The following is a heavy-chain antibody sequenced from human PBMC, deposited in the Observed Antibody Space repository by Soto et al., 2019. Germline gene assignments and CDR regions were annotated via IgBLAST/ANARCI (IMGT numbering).Heavy chain of an antibody. V-gene: IGHV3-23*01. J-gene: IGHJ4*02. CDR3: AKAYSGSYHPWYFDY. Sequence: PGGSLRLSCAASGFTFSSNDMTWVRQAPGKGLEWVSTISGSGAFTYHADSVKGRFTISRDNSKNTLYLQMNSLRAEDTAVYYCAKAYSGSYHPWYFDYWGQGPLVTVST. D-gene: IGHD1-26*01. CDR2: ISGSGAFT. CDR1: GFTFSSND.